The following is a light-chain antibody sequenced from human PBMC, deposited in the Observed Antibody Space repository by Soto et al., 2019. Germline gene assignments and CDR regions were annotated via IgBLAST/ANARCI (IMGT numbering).Light chain of an antibody. J-gene: IGLJ2*01. Sequence: QSALTQPPSVSGSPGQSVTISCTETNSDVGSFYRVSWYQQSPGTAPKLMIYEVSNRPSGVPDRFSGSKSGTTASLPISGLQAEDEADYYCSSYRSSFVVFAGGTKLTVL. CDR3: SSYRSSFVV. V-gene: IGLV2-18*02. CDR1: NSDVGSFYR. CDR2: EVS.